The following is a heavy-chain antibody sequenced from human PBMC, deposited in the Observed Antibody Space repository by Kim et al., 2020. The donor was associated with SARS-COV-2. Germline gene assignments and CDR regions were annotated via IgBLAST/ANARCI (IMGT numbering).Heavy chain of an antibody. CDR2: MYSRGGT. Sequence: SETLSLTCTVSGGSISEFYCSWIRQAAGKGLEWIGRMYSRGGTNYNPSLKSRVTMSVDTSKNQFSLKLSSVTAAATAVYYCSREGGHMILGVHHFYMDV. D-gene: IGHD3-3*01. J-gene: IGHJ6*03. CDR1: GGSISEFY. CDR3: SREGGHMILGVHHFYMDV. V-gene: IGHV4-4*07.